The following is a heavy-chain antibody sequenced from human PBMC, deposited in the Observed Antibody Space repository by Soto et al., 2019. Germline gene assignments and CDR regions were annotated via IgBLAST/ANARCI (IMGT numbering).Heavy chain of an antibody. D-gene: IGHD1-1*01. J-gene: IGHJ6*02. V-gene: IGHV3-23*01. CDR1: GFTFSSYA. Sequence: PGGSLRLSCAASGFTFSSYAMSWVRQAPGKGLEWVSAISGSGGSTYYADSVKGRFTISRDNSKNTLYLQMNSLRAEDTAVYYCAKPPPKGTAYYYYGMDVWGQGTTVTVSS. CDR3: AKPPPKGTAYYYYGMDV. CDR2: ISGSGGST.